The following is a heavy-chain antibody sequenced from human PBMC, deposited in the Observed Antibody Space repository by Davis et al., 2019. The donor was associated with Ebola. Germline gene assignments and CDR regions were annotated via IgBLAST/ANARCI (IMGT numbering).Heavy chain of an antibody. CDR3: AREAADHRGIDF. CDR2: INPNSGGT. Sequence: ASAKVSCKASGYTFTGYYMHWVRQAPGQGLEWMGWINPNSGGTNYAQKFQGWVTMTRDTSSSTAYMELNRLRSDDPAMYYCAREAADHRGIDFWGQGTMVTVSS. J-gene: IGHJ4*02. CDR1: GYTFTGYY. V-gene: IGHV1-2*04. D-gene: IGHD3-16*01.